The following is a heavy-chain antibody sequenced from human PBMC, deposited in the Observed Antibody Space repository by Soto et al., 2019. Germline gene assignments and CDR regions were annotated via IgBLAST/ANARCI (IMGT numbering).Heavy chain of an antibody. CDR2: IYYIGNTY. V-gene: IGHV4-31*03. D-gene: IGHD2-15*01. CDR3: ARGSGGYCSAGRCYIDNYDPMDV. Sequence: PSETLSLTCTVSGDSVASASYYWNWLRQHPGKGLEWIGYIYYIGNTYYYNPSLKSRVAISADTSKNQLSLKLTSMTAADTAVYYCARGSGGYCSAGRCYIDNYDPMDVWGQGTTVTVSS. CDR1: GDSVASASYY. J-gene: IGHJ6*02.